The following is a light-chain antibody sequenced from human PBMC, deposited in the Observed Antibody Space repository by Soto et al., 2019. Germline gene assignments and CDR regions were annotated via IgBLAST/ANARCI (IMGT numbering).Light chain of an antibody. CDR1: QSISVY. CDR2: GGS. Sequence: DIQMTQSPSTLSASVGDRVTITCRASQSISVYLAWYQQRPREALKLLIYGGSSWESGVPSWFSGSGSGTEFTLTNSSLQPTDFATYYCHQYATSSPTFGQGTKLEI. CDR3: HQYATSSPT. J-gene: IGKJ2*01. V-gene: IGKV1-5*01.